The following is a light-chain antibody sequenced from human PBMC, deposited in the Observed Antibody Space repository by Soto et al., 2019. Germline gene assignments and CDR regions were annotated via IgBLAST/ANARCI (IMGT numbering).Light chain of an antibody. Sequence: DIQMTQSPSSLSASVGDRVTITCRASQSISSYLNWYQQKPGKAPKLLIYAASSLQSGVPSRVSGSGSGTDFTLTISSLQPEDFATYYCQQRYSTLITFGQGTRLEIK. CDR3: QQRYSTLIT. V-gene: IGKV1-39*01. J-gene: IGKJ5*01. CDR2: AAS. CDR1: QSISSY.